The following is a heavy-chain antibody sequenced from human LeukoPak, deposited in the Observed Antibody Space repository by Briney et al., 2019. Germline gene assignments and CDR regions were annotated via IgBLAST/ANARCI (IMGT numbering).Heavy chain of an antibody. V-gene: IGHV3-23*01. CDR1: GFTFSSYA. CDR3: AKVHYYDSSGSRGAFDI. Sequence: GGSLRLSCAASGFTFSSYAMSWVRQAPGKGLEWVSAISGSGGSTYYADSVKGRFTISRDNSKNTLYLQMNSLRAEDTAVYYCAKVHYYDSSGSRGAFDIWGQGTMVTVSS. CDR2: ISGSGGST. D-gene: IGHD3-22*01. J-gene: IGHJ3*02.